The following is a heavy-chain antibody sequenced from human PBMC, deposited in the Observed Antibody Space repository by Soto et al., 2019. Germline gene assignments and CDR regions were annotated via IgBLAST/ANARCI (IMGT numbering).Heavy chain of an antibody. D-gene: IGHD2-2*03. J-gene: IGHJ6*02. CDR1: GGSFSGYY. CDR3: ARGRSGMDIVVVPAAYGMDV. CDR2: INHSGST. Sequence: QVQLQQWGAGLLKPSETLSLTCAVYGGSFSGYYWSWIRQPPGKGLEWIGEINHSGSTNYNPSLKGRVTISVDTSKHQFSLKLSSVTAADTAVYYCARGRSGMDIVVVPAAYGMDVWGQGTTVTVSS. V-gene: IGHV4-34*01.